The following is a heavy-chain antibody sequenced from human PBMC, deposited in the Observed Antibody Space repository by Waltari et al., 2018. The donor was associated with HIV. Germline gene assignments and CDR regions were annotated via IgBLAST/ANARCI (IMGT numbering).Heavy chain of an antibody. Sequence: QVPLVQSGAEVKKPGASVKVSCRASGYIFTSYYIHWVRQAPGQGLEWMGVIDPSGRSTTFAQKFQGRVTMTRDTSSSTVNMEVRSLTSEDTAVYYCARAPDTVARLGLDDWGQGTLVTVSS. V-gene: IGHV1-46*01. CDR3: ARAPDTVARLGLDD. D-gene: IGHD5-12*01. CDR2: IDPSGRST. CDR1: GYIFTSYY. J-gene: IGHJ4*02.